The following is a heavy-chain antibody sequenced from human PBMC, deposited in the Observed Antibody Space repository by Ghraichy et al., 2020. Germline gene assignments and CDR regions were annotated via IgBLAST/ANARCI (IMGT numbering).Heavy chain of an antibody. J-gene: IGHJ6*02. D-gene: IGHD1-26*01. V-gene: IGHV3-48*01. CDR1: GFTFSTYS. Sequence: GGSLRLSCAASGFTFSTYSMNWVRQAPGKGLEWVSYINSGSITLYYADSVKGRFTISRDNAKNSLYLQMNSLTAEDTAVYYCAKGWSGSRRYYGMDVWGQGTTVTVSS. CDR3: AKGWSGSRRYYGMDV. CDR2: INSGSITL.